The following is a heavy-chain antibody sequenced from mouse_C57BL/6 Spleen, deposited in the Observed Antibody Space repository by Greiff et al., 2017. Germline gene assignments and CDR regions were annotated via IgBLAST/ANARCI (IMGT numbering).Heavy chain of an antibody. V-gene: IGHV1-53*01. CDR2: INPSNGGT. Sequence: VQLQQPGTELVKPGASVKLSCKASGYTFTSYWMHWVKQRPGQGLEWIGNINPSNGGTNYNEKFKSKATLTVDKSSSTSYMQLSSLTSEYSAVYYCARAHLLWFLFDYWGQGTTLTVSS. CDR1: GYTFTSYW. J-gene: IGHJ2*01. D-gene: IGHD2-2*01. CDR3: ARAHLLWFLFDY.